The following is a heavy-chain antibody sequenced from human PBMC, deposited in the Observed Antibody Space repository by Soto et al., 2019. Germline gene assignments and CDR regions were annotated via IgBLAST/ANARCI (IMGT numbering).Heavy chain of an antibody. Sequence: QVQLVQSGAEVKKPGASVKVSCKASGYTFTSYDINWVRQATGQGLEGMGWMNPNRGNTGYAQKFQGRVTMTRNTSISTAYMELSSLRSEDTAVYYCASDARIAAAGTSYNWFDPWGQGTLVTVSS. D-gene: IGHD6-13*01. CDR3: ASDARIAAAGTSYNWFDP. J-gene: IGHJ5*02. CDR2: MNPNRGNT. CDR1: GYTFTSYD. V-gene: IGHV1-8*01.